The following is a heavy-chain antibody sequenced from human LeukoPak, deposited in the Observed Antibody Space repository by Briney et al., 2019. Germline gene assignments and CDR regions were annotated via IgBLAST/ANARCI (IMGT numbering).Heavy chain of an antibody. CDR1: GGSINSICYY. CDR2: IYYSAST. Sequence: SETLSCTRTVSGGSINSICYYWGWIRQPPGKGLEWIGSIYYSASTYYNPSLKSRVTISVDTAKDQFSLKLSSVTAADTAVYYCARGPKRPSGWVKYFFDCWREGTLVTVSS. D-gene: IGHD6-19*01. CDR3: ARGPKRPSGWVKYFFDC. V-gene: IGHV4-39*07. J-gene: IGHJ4*02.